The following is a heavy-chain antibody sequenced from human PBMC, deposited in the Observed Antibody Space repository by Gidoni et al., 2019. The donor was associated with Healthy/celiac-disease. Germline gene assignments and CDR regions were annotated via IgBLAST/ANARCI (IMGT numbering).Heavy chain of an antibody. CDR3: ARDSSAYGDYSSAKTHDY. J-gene: IGHJ4*02. Sequence: EVQLVESGGGLVKTGGSLRRSCAASGFTFRSYNLNWVRQDPGKGLEWVSSISSSSSYIYYADAVKGRFTISRDNAKNSLYLQMNSLRAEDTAVYYCARDSSAYGDYSSAKTHDYWGQGTLVTVSS. CDR1: GFTFRSYN. CDR2: ISSSSSYI. D-gene: IGHD4-17*01. V-gene: IGHV3-21*01.